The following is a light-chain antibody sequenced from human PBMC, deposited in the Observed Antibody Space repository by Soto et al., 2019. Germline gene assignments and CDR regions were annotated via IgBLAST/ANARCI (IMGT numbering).Light chain of an antibody. Sequence: VLTHSPGTLSLSPGDSATLSCRASLTVSDNYLAWYQQKAGQAPRLVIYDESSRATGIPDRFSASGSGTDLNLTISRLEPEDFAVYYCQQYSSAPLTCGQGTKVDIK. V-gene: IGKV3-20*01. CDR2: DES. J-gene: IGKJ1*01. CDR1: LTVSDNY. CDR3: QQYSSAPLT.